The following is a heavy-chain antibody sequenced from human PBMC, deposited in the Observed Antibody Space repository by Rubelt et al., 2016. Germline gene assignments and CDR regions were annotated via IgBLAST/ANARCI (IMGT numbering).Heavy chain of an antibody. V-gene: IGHV1-69*01. J-gene: IGHJ4*02. CDR1: GGTFSSYA. Sequence: QVQLVQSGAEVKKPGSSVKVSCKASGGTFSSYAISWVRQDPGQGLEWMGGRIPIFGTANFAEKLQGRVTITGDESTGTAYMELGSLRSEDTAVDYCARGVDYSNLHFQFWGQGTLVTVSS. CDR2: RIPIFGTA. CDR3: ARGVDYSNLHFQF. D-gene: IGHD4-11*01.